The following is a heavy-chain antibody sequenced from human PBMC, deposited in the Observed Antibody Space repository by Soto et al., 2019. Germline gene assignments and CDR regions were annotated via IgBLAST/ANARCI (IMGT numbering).Heavy chain of an antibody. CDR2: IIPIFGTA. J-gene: IGHJ5*02. CDR1: GGTFSSYA. D-gene: IGHD1-26*01. CDR3: ARDPIVGAHWRFEP. V-gene: IGHV1-69*13. Sequence: SVKVSCKASGGTFSSYAISWVRQAPGQGLEWMGGIIPIFGTANYAQKFQGRVTITADESTSTAYMELSSLRSEDTAVYYCARDPIVGAHWRFEPWGQGTMVTVSS.